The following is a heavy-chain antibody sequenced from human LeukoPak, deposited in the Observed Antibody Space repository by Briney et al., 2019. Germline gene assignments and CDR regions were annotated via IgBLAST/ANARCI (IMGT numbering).Heavy chain of an antibody. CDR2: IYYSGGT. D-gene: IGHD1-26*01. Sequence: SETLSLTCSVSGGSISSSSYYWGWIRQPPGKGLEWIGSIYYSGGTYYNPSLKSRVTISVDTSKNQFSLKLSSVTAADTAVYYCARRRAIVGATDYWGQGTLVTVSS. V-gene: IGHV4-39*01. CDR1: GGSISSSSYY. J-gene: IGHJ4*02. CDR3: ARRRAIVGATDY.